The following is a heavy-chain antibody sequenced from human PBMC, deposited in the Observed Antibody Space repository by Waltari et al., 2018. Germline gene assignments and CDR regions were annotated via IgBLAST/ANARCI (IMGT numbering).Heavy chain of an antibody. CDR3: ARLGIAAAGTSPYYYGMDV. CDR2: IIPILGIA. J-gene: IGHJ6*02. V-gene: IGHV1-69*02. Sequence: QVQLVQSGAEVKKPGSSVKVSCKASGGTFSSYTISWVRQAPGQGLEWMGRIIPILGIANYAQKVQGRVTITADKSTSTAYMELSSLRSEDTAVYYCARLGIAAAGTSPYYYGMDVWGQGTTVTVSS. CDR1: GGTFSSYT. D-gene: IGHD6-13*01.